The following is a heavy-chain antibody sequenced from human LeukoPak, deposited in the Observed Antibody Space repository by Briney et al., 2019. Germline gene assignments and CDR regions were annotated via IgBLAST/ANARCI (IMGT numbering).Heavy chain of an antibody. CDR1: GYTFTGYY. CDR3: ARDEENTMVRGVILYYFDY. Sequence: GASVKVSCKASGYTFTGYYMHWVRQAPGQGLEWMGWINPNSGGTNYAQKFQGRVTMTRDTSISTAYMELSRLRSDDTAVYYCARDEENTMVRGVILYYFDYWGQGTLVTVSS. D-gene: IGHD3-10*01. V-gene: IGHV1-2*02. J-gene: IGHJ4*02. CDR2: INPNSGGT.